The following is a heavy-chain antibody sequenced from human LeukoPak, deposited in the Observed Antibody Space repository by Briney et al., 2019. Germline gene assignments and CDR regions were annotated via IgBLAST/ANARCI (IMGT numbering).Heavy chain of an antibody. V-gene: IGHV3-23*01. CDR2: ISGSGGTT. Sequence: GKSLRLSCAASRFTFSSYAMSWVRPAPGKGLEWVSAISGSGGTTYNADSVKGRFTISRDNSKNTLYLQLNSLRAEDTAVYYCAKGAGNFDWSYHDYWGQGTLVTVSS. J-gene: IGHJ4*02. CDR3: AKGAGNFDWSYHDY. D-gene: IGHD3-9*01. CDR1: RFTFSSYA.